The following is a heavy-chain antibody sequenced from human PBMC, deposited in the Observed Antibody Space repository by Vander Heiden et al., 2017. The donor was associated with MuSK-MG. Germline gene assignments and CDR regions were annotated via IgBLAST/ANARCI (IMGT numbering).Heavy chain of an antibody. J-gene: IGHJ4*02. CDR2: ISSSGST. D-gene: IGHD3-10*01. CDR1: GFSINTYY. CDR3: ARDRGGAIDC. V-gene: IGHV4-59*01. Sequence: QVQLQESGPGLVKPSETLSLTCTVSGFSINTYYWSWIRLPPGKGLEWIGFISSSGSTNLNPSLKSRISMSIDTSKNQFSLNLSSVTDSDTAVYYCARDRGGAIDCWGQGTLGTVSS.